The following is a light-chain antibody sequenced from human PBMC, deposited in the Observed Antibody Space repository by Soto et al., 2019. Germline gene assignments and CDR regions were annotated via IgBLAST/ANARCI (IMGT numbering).Light chain of an antibody. CDR3: RQANSLPLT. CDR1: QGLSSW. J-gene: IGKJ4*01. Sequence: DIQMTQSPSSVSASVGDRVTITCRASQGLSSWVSWYQQKPGKAPKFLLIHTASSLQSGVPSRFRGRGSGKEFTLIISRLHPEDFETYYCRQANSLPLTFGGGTKVEIK. V-gene: IGKV1-12*01. CDR2: TAS.